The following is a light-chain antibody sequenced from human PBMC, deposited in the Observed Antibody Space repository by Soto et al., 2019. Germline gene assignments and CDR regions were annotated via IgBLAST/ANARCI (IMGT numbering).Light chain of an antibody. Sequence: QSVLTQSPSPSGTPGQRVIMSCSGSSSNIGSNTVNWYQQLPGTAPKLLIYSNNRRPSGVPDRFSGSKSGTSASLAISGLQSEDEADYYCAAWDDSLNGYVFGTGTKVTVL. CDR2: SNN. V-gene: IGLV1-44*01. CDR3: AAWDDSLNGYV. J-gene: IGLJ1*01. CDR1: SSNIGSNT.